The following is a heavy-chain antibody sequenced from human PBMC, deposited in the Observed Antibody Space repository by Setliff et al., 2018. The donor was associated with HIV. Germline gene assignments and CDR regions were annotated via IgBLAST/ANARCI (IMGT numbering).Heavy chain of an antibody. Sequence: SGGSLRLSCVASGFTFSRYWMSWVRQAPGKGLEFVANIKEDGSVTNYADSVRGRFTISRDNANNLLYLQMNSLRAEYTAVYYCAKDQEHIIVVSATGNMPGYLHYYYMDVRGKGTTVTVSS. D-gene: IGHD2-2*01. CDR2: IKEDGSVT. CDR3: AKDQEHIIVVSATGNMPGYLHYYYMDV. J-gene: IGHJ6*03. V-gene: IGHV3-7*01. CDR1: GFTFSRYW.